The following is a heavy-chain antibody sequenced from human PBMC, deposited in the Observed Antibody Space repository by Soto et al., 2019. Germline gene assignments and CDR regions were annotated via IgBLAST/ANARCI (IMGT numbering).Heavy chain of an antibody. D-gene: IGHD1-26*01. Sequence: SGPTLVNPTQTLTLTCTFSGFSLSTSGVGVGWIRQPPGKALEWLALIYWDDDKRYSPSLKSRLTITKDTSKNQVVLTMTNMDPVDTATYYCAHRLLLDSGSYDAFDIWGQGTMVTVSS. V-gene: IGHV2-5*02. J-gene: IGHJ3*02. CDR3: AHRLLLDSGSYDAFDI. CDR1: GFSLSTSGVG. CDR2: IYWDDDK.